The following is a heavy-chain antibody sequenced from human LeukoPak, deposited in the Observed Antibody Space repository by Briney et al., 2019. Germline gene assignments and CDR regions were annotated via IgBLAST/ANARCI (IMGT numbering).Heavy chain of an antibody. CDR1: GFTLSDDA. Sequence: GGSLRLSCAASGFTLSDDAMSWVREAPGKGLERVSTISGSGSSNNQADSVTGRFTIYRDNSKNTLYLQMNSLRAEDTAVYYCANGRSGYEGYYWGQGTLVTVSS. D-gene: IGHD5-12*01. J-gene: IGHJ4*02. V-gene: IGHV3-23*01. CDR2: ISGSGSSN. CDR3: ANGRSGYEGYY.